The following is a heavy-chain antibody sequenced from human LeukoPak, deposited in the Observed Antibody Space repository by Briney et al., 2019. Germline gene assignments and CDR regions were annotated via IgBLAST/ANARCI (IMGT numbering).Heavy chain of an antibody. V-gene: IGHV3-21*01. CDR3: ARGLVVTGSGDY. CDR2: ISSSSSYV. D-gene: IGHD2-2*01. J-gene: IGHJ4*02. Sequence: PGGSLRLSCAASGFTFSSYSMNWVRQAPGKGLEWLSSISSSSSYVYYADSVKGRFTISRDNSKNSLYLQMNSLRAEDTAVYYCARGLVVTGSGDYWGQRTLVSVSS. CDR1: GFTFSSYS.